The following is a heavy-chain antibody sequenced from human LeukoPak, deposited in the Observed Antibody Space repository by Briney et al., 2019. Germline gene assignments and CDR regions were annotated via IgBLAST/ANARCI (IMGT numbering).Heavy chain of an antibody. CDR1: GYSFTSYW. CDR2: IYPGDSDT. J-gene: IGHJ4*02. CDR3: ARLEGGYCSGGSCYSFDY. D-gene: IGHD2-15*01. V-gene: IGHV5-51*01. Sequence: GESLKISCQGSGYSFTSYWIGWVRQMPGKGLEWMGIIYPGDSDTRYSPSFQGQVTISADKSISTAYLQWSSLKASDTAMYYCARLEGGYCSGGSCYSFDYWGQGTLVTVSS.